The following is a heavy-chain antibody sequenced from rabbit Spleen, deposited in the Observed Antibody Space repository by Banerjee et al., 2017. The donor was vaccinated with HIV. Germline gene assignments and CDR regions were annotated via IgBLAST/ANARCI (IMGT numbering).Heavy chain of an antibody. CDR3: ARESSSGWGIVSYYFNL. CDR2: IYADSSGNT. Sequence: EQLEESGGGLVKPEGSLTLTCKASGVSFSSGYDMCWVRQAPGKGLEWIACIYADSSGNTYYASWAKGRFTISKTSSTTVTLQMTSLTAADTATYFCARESSSGWGIVSYYFNLWGQGTLVTVS. J-gene: IGHJ4*01. V-gene: IGHV1S45*01. CDR1: GVSFSSGYD. D-gene: IGHD4-1*01.